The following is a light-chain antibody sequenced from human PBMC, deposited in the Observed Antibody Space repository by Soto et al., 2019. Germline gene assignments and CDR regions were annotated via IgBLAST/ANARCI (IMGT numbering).Light chain of an antibody. CDR3: HQYGSTPFT. CDR2: GAS. V-gene: IGKV3-20*01. J-gene: IGKJ3*01. Sequence: EIVLTQSPGTLSLSPGDRATLSCRASQSVSTNYLAWYQQSLGQAPSLLIYGASIRATDIPDRFSGSGSGTDFTLTISRLEPEDFAVYYCHQYGSTPFTFGPGTKVDIK. CDR1: QSVSTNY.